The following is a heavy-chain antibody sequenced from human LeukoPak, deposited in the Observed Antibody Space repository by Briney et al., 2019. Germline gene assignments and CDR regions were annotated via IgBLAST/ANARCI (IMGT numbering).Heavy chain of an antibody. CDR3: ARGAELPYYFDY. D-gene: IGHD1-26*01. CDR1: GFTVSNNF. Sequence: GGSLRLSCAASGFTVSNNFISWVRQAPGKGLEWVSVIYNGGSTYYADSVKGRFTISRDNSKNTLYLQMNSLRAEDTAVYYCARGAELPYYFDYWGQGTLVTVSS. J-gene: IGHJ4*02. V-gene: IGHV3-53*01. CDR2: IYNGGST.